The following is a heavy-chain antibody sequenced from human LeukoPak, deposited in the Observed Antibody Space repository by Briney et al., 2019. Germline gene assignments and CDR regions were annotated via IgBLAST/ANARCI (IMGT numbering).Heavy chain of an antibody. CDR3: ARAYPFMVRGEFDY. V-gene: IGHV4-34*01. D-gene: IGHD3-10*01. CDR2: INHSGST. J-gene: IGHJ4*02. CDR1: GGSFSVYY. Sequence: SETLSLTCAVYGGSFSVYYWSWIRQPPGKGLEWIGEINHSGSTNYNPSLKSRVTISVDTSKNQFSLKLSSVTAADTAVYYCARAYPFMVRGEFDYWGQGTLVTVSS.